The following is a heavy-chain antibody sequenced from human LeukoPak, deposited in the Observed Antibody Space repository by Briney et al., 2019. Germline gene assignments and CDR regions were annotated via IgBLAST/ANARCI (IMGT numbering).Heavy chain of an antibody. V-gene: IGHV3-48*03. D-gene: IGHD2-15*01. CDR3: ASLGYCSGGSCLRPDY. CDR2: ISSSGSTI. CDR1: GFTSSSYE. Sequence: GGSLRLSCAASGFTSSSYEMNWVRQAPGKGLEWVSYISSSGSTIYYADSVKGRFTISRDNAKNSLYPQMNSLRAEDTAVYYCASLGYCSGGSCLRPDYWGQGTLVTVSS. J-gene: IGHJ4*02.